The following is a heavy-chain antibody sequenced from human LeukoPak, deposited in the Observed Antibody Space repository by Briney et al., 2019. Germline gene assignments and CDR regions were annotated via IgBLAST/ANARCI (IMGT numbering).Heavy chain of an antibody. Sequence: GGSLRLSCVASGFSFNNYRMTWVRQAPGRGLEWVANIKQDGSEKQYVDSVKGRFAISRDNAKKSLYLQINTLRAEDTAVYYCVRGPHIAATSYWGQGTLVTVSS. CDR1: GFSFNNYR. V-gene: IGHV3-7*03. CDR3: VRGPHIAATSY. CDR2: IKQDGSEK. J-gene: IGHJ4*02. D-gene: IGHD6-25*01.